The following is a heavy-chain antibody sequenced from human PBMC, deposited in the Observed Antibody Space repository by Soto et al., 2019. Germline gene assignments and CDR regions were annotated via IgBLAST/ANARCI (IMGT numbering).Heavy chain of an antibody. CDR3: ASGGHYDILTGEFHLSYYSYGMDV. CDR1: GFTVSSNY. D-gene: IGHD3-9*01. J-gene: IGHJ6*02. CDR2: IYSGGST. V-gene: IGHV3-53*01. Sequence: PGGSLRLSCAASGFTVSSNYMSWVRQAPGKGLEWVSVIYSGGSTYYADSVKGRFTISRDNSKNTLYLQMNSLRAEDTAVYYCASGGHYDILTGEFHLSYYSYGMDVWGQGTTVTVSS.